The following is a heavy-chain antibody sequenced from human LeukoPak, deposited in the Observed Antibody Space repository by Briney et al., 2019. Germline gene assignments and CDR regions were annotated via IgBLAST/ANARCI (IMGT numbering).Heavy chain of an antibody. V-gene: IGHV3-23*01. Sequence: GGSLRLSCVTSGFNFSTFVMNWVRQAPGKGLEWISSISGSGSIPYYADSVKGRLTVSRDNSRNTFSLHMNSLRAEDTALYYCAKDGRFGDFDHWGQGTLVAVSS. CDR3: AKDGRFGDFDH. D-gene: IGHD2-15*01. CDR2: ISGSGSIP. J-gene: IGHJ4*02. CDR1: GFNFSTFV.